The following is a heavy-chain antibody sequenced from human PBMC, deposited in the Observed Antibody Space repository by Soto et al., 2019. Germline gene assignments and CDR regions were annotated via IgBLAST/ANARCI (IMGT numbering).Heavy chain of an antibody. CDR2: AKADGSER. V-gene: IGHV3-7*03. J-gene: IGHJ6*02. CDR1: GFSFSSYW. Sequence: EVQLVESGGGLVQPGGSLRLSCEASGFSFSSYWMSWVRQAPGKGLEWVANAKADGSERYFADSVRGRFTTSRDNAGNFFYLQMNSLTGEDTAVYYCTRDVSPFALDAWGLGTWVTVSS. CDR3: TRDVSPFALDA.